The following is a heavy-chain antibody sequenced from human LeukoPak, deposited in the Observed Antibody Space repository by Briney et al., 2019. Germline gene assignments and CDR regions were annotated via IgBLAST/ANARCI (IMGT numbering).Heavy chain of an antibody. J-gene: IGHJ4*02. D-gene: IGHD2/OR15-2a*01. CDR2: IYYSGST. Sequence: SETLSLTCTVSGGSISSYYWSWIRQPPGKGLEWIGYIYYSGSTNYNPSLKSRVTISVDTSKNQFSLKLSSVTAADTAVYYCARTFLDAQGDVPYYFDYWGQGTLVTVSS. V-gene: IGHV4-59*08. CDR3: ARTFLDAQGDVPYYFDY. CDR1: GGSISSYY.